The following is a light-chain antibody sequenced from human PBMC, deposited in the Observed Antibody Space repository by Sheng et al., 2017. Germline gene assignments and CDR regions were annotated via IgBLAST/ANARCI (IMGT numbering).Light chain of an antibody. Sequence: ETVLTQSPGTLSLSPGERATLSCRTSQSVRSTYLAWYQQKPGQAPRLLIYGASSRATGIPDRFSGSGSGTDFTLTISSLEPEDFAVYYCQQRTSWPTFGGGTKVGDQT. CDR2: GAS. J-gene: IGKJ4*01. CDR3: QQRTSWPT. CDR1: QSVRSTY. V-gene: IGKV3D-20*02.